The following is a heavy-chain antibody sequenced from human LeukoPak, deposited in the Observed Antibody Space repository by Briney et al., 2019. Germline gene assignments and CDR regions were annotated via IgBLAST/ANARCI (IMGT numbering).Heavy chain of an antibody. J-gene: IGHJ4*02. Sequence: GGSLRLSCAVSGLTLSSYWMSWVRQAPGKGLEWVANINQDGSETYYVDSVKGRFTISRDNAKNSLYLQMNSLRAGDTAVYYCARTTAFWGQGTLVTVSS. CDR1: GLTLSSYW. CDR2: INQDGSET. CDR3: ARTTAF. D-gene: IGHD1-26*01. V-gene: IGHV3-7*01.